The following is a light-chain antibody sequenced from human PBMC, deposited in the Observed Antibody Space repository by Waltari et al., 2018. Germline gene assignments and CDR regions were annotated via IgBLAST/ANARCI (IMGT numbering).Light chain of an antibody. J-gene: IGKJ1*01. Sequence: IVLTQTPLSLSVTPGQPAFISCKSSHSLLLSDGRTFMYRYVQKAGPSPQLLISEGSKRFSGVPDRFSGSGSGTEFTLHITRVEADDVGVYFCMQSLDLRTFGQGTRVEVK. CDR2: EGS. V-gene: IGKV2D-29*02. CDR1: HSLLLSDGRTF. CDR3: MQSLDLRT.